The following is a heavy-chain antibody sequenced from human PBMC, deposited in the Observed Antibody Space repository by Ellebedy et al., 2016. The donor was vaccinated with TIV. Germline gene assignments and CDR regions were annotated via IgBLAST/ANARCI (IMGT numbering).Heavy chain of an antibody. V-gene: IGHV4-30-4*01. CDR1: GGSISNGAYY. Sequence: MPSETLSLTCTVSGGSISNGAYYWTWIRQPPGKGLEWIGYIFHSGSTNYNPSLKSRLSMSVDTSNNQFSLRLSSVTVADTAVYFCARDLAPSYGGNSHDAFDIWGHGTMVTVSS. D-gene: IGHD4-23*01. J-gene: IGHJ3*02. CDR3: ARDLAPSYGGNSHDAFDI. CDR2: IFHSGST.